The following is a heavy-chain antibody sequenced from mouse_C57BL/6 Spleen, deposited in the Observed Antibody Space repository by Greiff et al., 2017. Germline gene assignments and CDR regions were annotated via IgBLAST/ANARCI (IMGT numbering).Heavy chain of an antibody. CDR3: ASYYDYAWFAY. V-gene: IGHV1-80*01. CDR2: IYPGDGDT. J-gene: IGHJ3*01. CDR1: GYAFSSYW. D-gene: IGHD2-4*01. Sequence: VQLQQSGAELVKPGASVKISCKASGYAFSSYWMNWVKQRPGTGLEWIGQIYPGDGDTNYNGKFKGKATLTADKSSSTACMQLSSLTSEDSAVYFCASYYDYAWFAYWGQGTLVTVSA.